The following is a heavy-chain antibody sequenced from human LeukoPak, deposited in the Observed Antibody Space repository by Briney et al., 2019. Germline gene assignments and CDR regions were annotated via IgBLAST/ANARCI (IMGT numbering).Heavy chain of an antibody. CDR2: INHSGST. CDR3: ARVRSIAVAGPIDY. D-gene: IGHD6-19*01. V-gene: IGHV4-34*01. CDR1: GGSFSGYY. Sequence: SETLSLTCAVYGGSFSGYYWSWIRQPPGKGLEWIGEINHSGSTNYNPSLKSRVTISVDTSKNQFSLKLSSVTAADTAVYYCARVRSIAVAGPIDYWGQGTLVTVSS. J-gene: IGHJ4*02.